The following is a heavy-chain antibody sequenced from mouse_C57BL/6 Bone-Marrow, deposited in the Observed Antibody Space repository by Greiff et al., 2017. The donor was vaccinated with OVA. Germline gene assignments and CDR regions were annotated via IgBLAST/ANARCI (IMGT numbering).Heavy chain of an antibody. V-gene: IGHV2-9*01. D-gene: IGHD1-1*01. CDR3: AKQRGYDGSSYVWFAY. CDR1: GFSLTSYG. J-gene: IGHJ3*01. Sequence: QVQLQQSGPGLVAPSQSLSITCTVSGFSLTSYGVDWVRQPPGKGLEWLGVIWGGGSTNYNSALMSRLSISKDNSKSQGFLKMNSLQTDDTAMYYGAKQRGYDGSSYVWFAYWGQGTLVTVSA. CDR2: IWGGGST.